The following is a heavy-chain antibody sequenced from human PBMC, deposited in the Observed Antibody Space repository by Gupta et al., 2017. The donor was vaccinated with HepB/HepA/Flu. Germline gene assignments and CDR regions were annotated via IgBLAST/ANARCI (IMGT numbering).Heavy chain of an antibody. V-gene: IGHV1-2*02. CDR3: ARGTRRGGNIVPFDF. Sequence: QVQLVQSGTEVKKPGASVRVSCKASGYTFTDYYIPWVRQAPGHGLEWMGWLNPNSGGTNYAQKFQGRATLTRDTSISTAYMEVNTLKSDDTAIYYCARGTRRGGNIVPFDFWGQGTLVTVSS. J-gene: IGHJ5*01. D-gene: IGHD5-12*01. CDR2: LNPNSGGT. CDR1: GYTFTDYY.